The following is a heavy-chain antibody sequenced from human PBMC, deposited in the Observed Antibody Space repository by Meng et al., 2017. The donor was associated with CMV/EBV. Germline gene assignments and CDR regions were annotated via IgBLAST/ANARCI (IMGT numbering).Heavy chain of an antibody. J-gene: IGHJ4*02. CDR3: ARQLRLGELSPFDY. CDR1: GATFSSYA. V-gene: IGHV1-69*12. D-gene: IGHD3-16*02. CDR2: IIPIFGTA. Sequence: QLVQSAAEVTKPGSRVKGSCKASGATFSSYAIGWVRQAPGQGLEWMGGIIPIFGTANYAQKFQGRVTITADESTSTAYMELSSLRSEDTAVYYCARQLRLGELSPFDYWGQGTLVTVSS.